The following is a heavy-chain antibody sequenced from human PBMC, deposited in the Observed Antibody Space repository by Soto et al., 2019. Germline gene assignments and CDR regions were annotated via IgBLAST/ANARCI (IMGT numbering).Heavy chain of an antibody. D-gene: IGHD6-6*01. J-gene: IGHJ4*02. Sequence: QVQLQESGPGLVKPSQTLSLTCTVSGGSISSGDYYWCWIRQPPGKGLEWIGYIDYGGTTYYNPPLKSRVTISVDTSKHQFSLKLSSVTAADTAVYYCARVGSSIATRPFDYWGQGTLVTVSS. CDR1: GGSISSGDYY. V-gene: IGHV4-30-4*01. CDR3: ARVGSSIATRPFDY. CDR2: IDYGGTT.